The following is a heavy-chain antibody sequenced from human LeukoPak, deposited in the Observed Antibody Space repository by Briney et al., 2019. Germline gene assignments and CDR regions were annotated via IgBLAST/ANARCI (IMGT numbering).Heavy chain of an antibody. D-gene: IGHD1-26*01. Sequence: PGGSLRLSCAASGFTSRDHYIEWVRQSPGKGLEWVGRTRNKANSYTTVYSASVKGRFTISRDDLKNSLFLQLNSLMTEDTAVYYCARARRGSYPSSDYWGQGTLVTVSS. CDR3: ARARRGSYPSSDY. CDR2: TRNKANSYTT. J-gene: IGHJ4*02. CDR1: GFTSRDHY. V-gene: IGHV3-72*01.